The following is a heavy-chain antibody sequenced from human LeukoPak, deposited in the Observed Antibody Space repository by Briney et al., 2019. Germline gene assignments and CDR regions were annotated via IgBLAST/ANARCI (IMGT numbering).Heavy chain of an antibody. CDR2: IYHSGST. V-gene: IGHV4-38-2*01. J-gene: IGHJ4*02. CDR3: ARHGITARD. D-gene: IGHD3-3*01. Sequence: SETLSLTCAVSGYSISSGYYWGWIRQPPGNGLEWIGSIYHSGSTYYNPSLKSRVTISVDTSKNQFSLKLSSVTAADTAVYYCARHGITARDWGQGTLVTVSS. CDR1: GYSISSGYY.